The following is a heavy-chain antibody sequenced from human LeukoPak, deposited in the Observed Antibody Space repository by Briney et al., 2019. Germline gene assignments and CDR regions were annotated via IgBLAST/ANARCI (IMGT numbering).Heavy chain of an antibody. D-gene: IGHD6-13*01. V-gene: IGHV4-30-2*03. CDR2: FHHSGST. J-gene: IGHJ3*01. CDR1: GGSISSGGYS. CDR3: ARVEAAAGSAPGFLMD. Sequence: PSQTLSLTCAVSGGSISSGGYSWSWIRQPPGKGLEWIGSFHHSGSTDYSPSLKSRVTISVDTSKNQFSLKLTSVTAADTAVYFCARVEAAAGSAPGFLMDWGQGTMVTVSS.